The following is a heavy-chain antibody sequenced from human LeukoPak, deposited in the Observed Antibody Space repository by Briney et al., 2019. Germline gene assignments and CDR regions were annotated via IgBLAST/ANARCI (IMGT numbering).Heavy chain of an antibody. V-gene: IGHV1-2*06. Sequence: ASVKVSCKASGYTFTGYYMHWVRQARGQGREWMGRINPNSGGTNYAQKFQGRVTMTRDTSISTAYMELSSLRSEDTAVYYCARVSLWFGELYYFDYWGQGTLVTVSS. CDR2: INPNSGGT. J-gene: IGHJ4*02. CDR3: ARVSLWFGELYYFDY. D-gene: IGHD3-10*01. CDR1: GYTFTGYY.